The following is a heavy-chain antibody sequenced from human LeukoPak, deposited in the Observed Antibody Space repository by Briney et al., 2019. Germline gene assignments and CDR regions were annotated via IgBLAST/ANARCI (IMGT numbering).Heavy chain of an antibody. CDR3: ARDRGDTMIVVVSRANYYYGMDV. CDR2: IIPIFGIA. V-gene: IGHV1-69*04. Sequence: GASVKVSCKASGGTFSSYAISWVRQAPGQGLEWMGRIIPIFGIANYAQKLQGRVTITADKSTSTAYMELSSLRSEDTAVYYCARDRGDTMIVVVSRANYYYGMDVWGQGTTVTVSS. D-gene: IGHD3-22*01. CDR1: GGTFSSYA. J-gene: IGHJ6*02.